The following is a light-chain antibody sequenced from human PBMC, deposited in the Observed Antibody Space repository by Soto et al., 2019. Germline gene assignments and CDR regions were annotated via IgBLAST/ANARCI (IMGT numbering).Light chain of an antibody. CDR3: CSYAVSNSLV. V-gene: IGLV2-8*01. J-gene: IGLJ2*01. CDR2: EVS. CDR1: SSEVGDYNY. Sequence: QSALTQPPSASGSPGQSVTISCTGTSSEVGDYNYVSWYQQHPGKAPKLMIYEVSKRPSGVPDRFSRSKSGNTASLTVSGLQAQDEADADCCSYAVSNSLVFGGGTKLTVL.